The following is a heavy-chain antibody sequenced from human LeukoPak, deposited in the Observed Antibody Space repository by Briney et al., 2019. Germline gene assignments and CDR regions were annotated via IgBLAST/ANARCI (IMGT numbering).Heavy chain of an antibody. CDR3: VVLYYDSSGYAFDY. CDR1: GGSISSYY. V-gene: IGHV4-59*12. CDR2: IYYSGST. J-gene: IGHJ4*02. Sequence: SETLSLTCTVSGGSISSYYWSWIRQPPGKGLEWIGYIYYSGSTNYNPSLKSRVTISVDTSKNQFSLKLSSVTAADTAVYYCVVLYYDSSGYAFDYWGQGTLFTVSS. D-gene: IGHD3-22*01.